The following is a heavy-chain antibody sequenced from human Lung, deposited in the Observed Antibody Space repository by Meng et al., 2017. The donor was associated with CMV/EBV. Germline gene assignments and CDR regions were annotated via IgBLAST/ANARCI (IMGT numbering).Heavy chain of an antibody. V-gene: IGHV3-9*01. CDR1: GFTFDNYA. Sequence: SXKISXAASGFTFDNYAMHWVRQAPGKGLEWVSGISWNSDTIDYAASVRGRFTVSRDNAKHSLYLQVNSLRIEDTALYYCAKDSSAWYGGIDFDYWGQGAXVTVAS. CDR3: AKDSSAWYGGIDFDY. D-gene: IGHD6-19*01. CDR2: ISWNSDTI. J-gene: IGHJ4*02.